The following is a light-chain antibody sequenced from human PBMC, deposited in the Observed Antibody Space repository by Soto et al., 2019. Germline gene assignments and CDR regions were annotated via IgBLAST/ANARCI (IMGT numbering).Light chain of an antibody. Sequence: QSVLTQPPSASGSPGQSVTISCTGTSSDIGGYNFVSWYQQHPGKAPKLVIYEVTKRPSVVPDRFSGSKSGNTASLTVSGLLPEDEADYYCASYAGGNKVFGTGTKLTVL. J-gene: IGLJ1*01. CDR2: EVT. CDR3: ASYAGGNKV. CDR1: SSDIGGYNF. V-gene: IGLV2-8*01.